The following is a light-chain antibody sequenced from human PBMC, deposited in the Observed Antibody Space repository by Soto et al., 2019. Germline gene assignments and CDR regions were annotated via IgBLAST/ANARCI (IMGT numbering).Light chain of an antibody. CDR2: GAS. J-gene: IGKJ1*01. CDR1: QTVSSNY. CDR3: QQYDFSRRT. V-gene: IGKV3-20*01. Sequence: IVLTQSPATLSVSLGERATLSCRASQTVSSNYLAWYQQKPGQGPRLLIYGASRRATGIPDRFNGSGSGTDFTLTISRLEPEDFAVYYCQQYDFSRRTFGQGTKVDI.